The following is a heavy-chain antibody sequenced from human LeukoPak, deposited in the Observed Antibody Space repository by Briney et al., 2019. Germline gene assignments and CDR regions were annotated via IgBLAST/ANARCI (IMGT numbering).Heavy chain of an antibody. Sequence: SVKVSCKASGGTFSSYAISWVRQAPGQGLEWMGGIIPIFGTANYAQKFQGRVTITADESTSTAYMEPSSLRSEDTAVYYCARAGDYGGNSVYYFDYWGQGTLVTVSS. J-gene: IGHJ4*02. V-gene: IGHV1-69*01. D-gene: IGHD4-23*01. CDR1: GGTFSSYA. CDR2: IIPIFGTA. CDR3: ARAGDYGGNSVYYFDY.